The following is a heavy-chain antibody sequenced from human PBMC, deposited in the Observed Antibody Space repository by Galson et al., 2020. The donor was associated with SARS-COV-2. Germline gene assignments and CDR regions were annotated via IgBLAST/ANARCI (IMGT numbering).Heavy chain of an antibody. CDR2: IWYDGSNK. CDR3: AKGGYSYGYAAGEFDY. CDR1: GFTFSSYG. V-gene: IGHV3-33*06. Sequence: GGSLRLSCAASGFTFSSYGMHWVRQAPGKGLEWVAVIWYDGSNKYYADSVKGRFTISRDNSKNTLYLQMNSLRAEDTAVYYCAKGGYSYGYAAGEFDYWGQGTLVTVSS. J-gene: IGHJ4*02. D-gene: IGHD5-18*01.